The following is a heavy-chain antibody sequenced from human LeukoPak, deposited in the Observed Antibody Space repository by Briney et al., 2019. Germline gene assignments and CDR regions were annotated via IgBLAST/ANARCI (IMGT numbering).Heavy chain of an antibody. CDR1: GGSISSGDYY. V-gene: IGHV4-30-4*01. Sequence: SQTLARTCTVSGGSISSGDYYWSWIRQPPGKVLEWIGYIYYSGSTYYNPSLKSRVTILVETSKNQFSLKLSSVTAADTAVYYCARVGWLQLGGGFDYWGQGTLVTVSS. D-gene: IGHD5-24*01. J-gene: IGHJ4*02. CDR2: IYYSGST. CDR3: ARVGWLQLGGGFDY.